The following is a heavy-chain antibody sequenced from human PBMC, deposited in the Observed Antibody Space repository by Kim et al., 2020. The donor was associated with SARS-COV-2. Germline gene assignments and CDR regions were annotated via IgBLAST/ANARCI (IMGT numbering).Heavy chain of an antibody. V-gene: IGHV4-61*02. J-gene: IGHJ6*02. CDR2: IHTTGST. D-gene: IGHD3-10*01. Sequence: SETLSLTCTVSGGSISSNTDYWNWMRQPAGKGLEWIGRIHTTGSTNFNPSLESRVTLSLDKPKNQFSLRLSSVTAADTAVYYCARDRVYDGGNYYHYYYGMAVWGQGTTVTVSS. CDR3: ARDRVYDGGNYYHYYYGMAV. CDR1: GGSISSNTDY.